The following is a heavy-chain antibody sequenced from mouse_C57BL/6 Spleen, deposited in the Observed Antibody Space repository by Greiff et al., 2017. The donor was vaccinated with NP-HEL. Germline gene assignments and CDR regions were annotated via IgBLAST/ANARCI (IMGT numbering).Heavy chain of an antibody. J-gene: IGHJ4*01. CDR2: IYPGDGDT. V-gene: IGHV1-80*01. D-gene: IGHD1-1*01. Sequence: QVQLQQSGAELVKPGASVKISCKASGYAFSSYWMNWVKQRPGKGLEWIGQIYPGDGDTNYNGKFKGKATLPAGKSSSTAYMQLSILTSEDSAVYFCARDHYYGSSYDAMDYWGQGTSVTVSS. CDR1: GYAFSSYW. CDR3: ARDHYYGSSYDAMDY.